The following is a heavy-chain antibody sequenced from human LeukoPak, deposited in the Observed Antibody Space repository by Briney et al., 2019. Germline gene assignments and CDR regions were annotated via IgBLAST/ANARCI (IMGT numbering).Heavy chain of an antibody. CDR1: GFNFGGYG. Sequence: GGSVRLSCAASGFNFGGYGMHWVRQAPGKGLEWVAVISDDANNEEYADSVKGRFTLSRDNSKNTVYLRMNSLRAEDTAVYYCAKSGRATGYSSFDSWGQGTLVTVSS. CDR2: ISDDANNE. D-gene: IGHD3-9*01. J-gene: IGHJ4*02. CDR3: AKSGRATGYSSFDS. V-gene: IGHV3-30*18.